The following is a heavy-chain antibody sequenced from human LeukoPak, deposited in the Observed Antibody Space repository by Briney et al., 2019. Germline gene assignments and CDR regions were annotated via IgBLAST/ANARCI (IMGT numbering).Heavy chain of an antibody. CDR3: AKAGAVAGSLSFDY. D-gene: IGHD6-19*01. V-gene: IGHV3-23*01. Sequence: GGSLRLSCAASGFTFSNYAMSWVRQAPGKGLEWVSAISGSGGGTYYADSVKGRFTISRDNSKNTLYLQMNSLRAEDTAVYYCAKAGAVAGSLSFDYWGQGTLVTVSS. CDR1: GFTFSNYA. CDR2: ISGSGGGT. J-gene: IGHJ4*02.